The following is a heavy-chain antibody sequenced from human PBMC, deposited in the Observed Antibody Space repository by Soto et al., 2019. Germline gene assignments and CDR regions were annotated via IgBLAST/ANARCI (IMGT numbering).Heavy chain of an antibody. Sequence: SETLSLTCTVSGGSISSGGYYWSWIRQHPGKGLEWIGYIYYSGSTYYNPSLKSRVTISVDTSKNQFSLKLSSVTAADTAVYYCALSSSREGYYFDYWGQGTLVTVSS. V-gene: IGHV4-31*03. CDR2: IYYSGST. J-gene: IGHJ4*02. CDR1: GGSISSGGYY. D-gene: IGHD6-6*01. CDR3: ALSSSREGYYFDY.